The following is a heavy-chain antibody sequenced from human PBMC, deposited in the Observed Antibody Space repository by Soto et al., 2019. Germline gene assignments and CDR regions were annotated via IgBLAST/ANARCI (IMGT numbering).Heavy chain of an antibody. Sequence: SETLSLTCTVSGGSISSSSYYWGWIRQPPGKGLEWIGSIYYSGSTYYNPSLKSRVTISVDTSKNQFSLKLSSVTAADTAVYYCAREPWYSSGEVDYWGQGTLVTVSS. CDR1: GGSISSSSYY. CDR3: AREPWYSSGEVDY. J-gene: IGHJ4*02. D-gene: IGHD6-25*01. V-gene: IGHV4-39*01. CDR2: IYYSGST.